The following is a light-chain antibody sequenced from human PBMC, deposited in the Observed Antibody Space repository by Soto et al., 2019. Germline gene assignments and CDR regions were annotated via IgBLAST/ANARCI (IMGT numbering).Light chain of an antibody. Sequence: DIQMTQSPSSLSAPVRDRVTITCRASQNIDIYLNWYQQKPGKAPELLIYTASILQSGVPSRFSGSGSGTGFTLTISSLQPEDFATYYCQQSYSTSWTFGQGTKVDIK. CDR2: TAS. V-gene: IGKV1-39*01. CDR3: QQSYSTSWT. CDR1: QNIDIY. J-gene: IGKJ1*01.